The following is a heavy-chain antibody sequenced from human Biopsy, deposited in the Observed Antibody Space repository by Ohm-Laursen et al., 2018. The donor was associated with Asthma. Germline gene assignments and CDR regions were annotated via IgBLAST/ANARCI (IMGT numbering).Heavy chain of an antibody. J-gene: IGHJ4*02. CDR2: IYYTGSD. CDR1: GGSVSTGSYY. D-gene: IGHD5-24*01. Sequence: PGTLSLTCTVSGGSVSTGSYYWSWVRQPPGKGLEWLGYIYYTGSDNYNPSLKSRVTISVDTSKNQFSLKLSSVTAADTAVYYCARVKDGYNFDYWGQGTLVTVSS. CDR3: ARVKDGYNFDY. V-gene: IGHV4-61*01.